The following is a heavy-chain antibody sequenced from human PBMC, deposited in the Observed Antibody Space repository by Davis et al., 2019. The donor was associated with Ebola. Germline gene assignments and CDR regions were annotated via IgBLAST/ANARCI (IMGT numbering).Heavy chain of an antibody. Sequence: GESLKISCVASGFNFDNSWMTWVRQAPGKGLEWVGRTRNKAKGYTTAYAASVKGRFTISRDDSKNSLYLQMNSLITEDTAVYYCARDFYDSSGHYYAQHWGQGTLVTVSS. D-gene: IGHD3-22*01. V-gene: IGHV3-72*01. J-gene: IGHJ1*01. CDR3: ARDFYDSSGHYYAQH. CDR1: GFNFDNSW. CDR2: TRNKAKGYTT.